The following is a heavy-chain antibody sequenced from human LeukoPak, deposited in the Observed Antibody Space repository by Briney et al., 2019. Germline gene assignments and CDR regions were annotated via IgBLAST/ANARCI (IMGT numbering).Heavy chain of an antibody. CDR1: GGSISSSSYY. J-gene: IGHJ5*02. D-gene: IGHD2-2*01. Sequence: SETLSLTCTVSGGSISSSSYYWGWIRQPPGKGLEWIGSIYYSGSTYYNPSFKSRVTISVDTSKNQFSLKLSSVTAADTAVYYCARAYIVVVPAARFDPWGQGTLVTVSS. V-gene: IGHV4-39*07. CDR3: ARAYIVVVPAARFDP. CDR2: IYYSGST.